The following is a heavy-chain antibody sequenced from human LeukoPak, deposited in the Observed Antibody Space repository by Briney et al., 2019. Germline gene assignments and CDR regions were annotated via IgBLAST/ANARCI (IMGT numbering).Heavy chain of an antibody. CDR2: INPYGGAT. CDR3: AICGRFDYWFDL. V-gene: IGHV1-2*02. D-gene: IGHD3-9*01. Sequence: ASVKVSCNASGYSFTGYYLHWVRQAPGRGLEWMGWINPYGGATNYAQNFQGRVTMTRDTSITTTYMELSRLKSDDTAMYYCAICGRFDYWFDLWGQGTLVTVSS. CDR1: GYSFTGYY. J-gene: IGHJ5*02.